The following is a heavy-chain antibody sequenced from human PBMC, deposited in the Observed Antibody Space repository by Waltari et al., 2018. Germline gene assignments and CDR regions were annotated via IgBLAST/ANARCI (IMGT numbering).Heavy chain of an antibody. CDR3: SRQVLGYCTSAACRRLES. Sequence: QVQLQESGPGLVKPSETLSLTCDVSGYSINSGYYWGWIRQSPGKGLEWIATICHAGDTLYNPSLKGRVNISMDTSKNHFSLKLNSVSAADMAVYFCSRQVLGYCTSAACRRLESWGQGTLVTVSS. CDR2: ICHAGDT. CDR1: GYSINSGYY. D-gene: IGHD2-2*03. V-gene: IGHV4-38-2*01. J-gene: IGHJ4*02.